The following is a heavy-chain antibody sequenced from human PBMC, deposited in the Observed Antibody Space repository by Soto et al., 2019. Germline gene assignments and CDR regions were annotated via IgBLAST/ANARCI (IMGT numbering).Heavy chain of an antibody. CDR2: IYYSGST. V-gene: IGHV4-30-4*01. CDR3: ARGVTIFGVVSPYYYGMDV. J-gene: IGHJ6*02. D-gene: IGHD3-3*01. CDR1: GGSISSGDYY. Sequence: QVQLQESGPGLVKPSQTLSLTCTVSGGSISSGDYYWSWIRQPPGKGLEWIGYIYYSGSTYYNPSLTSRVTISVDTSKNQFSLKLSSVTAADTAVYYCARGVTIFGVVSPYYYGMDVWGQGTTVTVSS.